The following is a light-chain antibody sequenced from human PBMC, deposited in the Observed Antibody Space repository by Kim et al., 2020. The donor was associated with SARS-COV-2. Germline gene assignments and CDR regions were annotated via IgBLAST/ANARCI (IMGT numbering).Light chain of an antibody. J-gene: IGLJ2*01. CDR1: SSNIGADSD. V-gene: IGLV1-40*01. CDR3: QSYDSSLSV. CDR2: GNS. Sequence: QSVLTQPPSVSGTPGQRVTISCTGSSSNIGADSDVHCHQQLPGTAPKLLIYGNSNRASGVPDRCSGSKSGTSAALASTGRQAEDEADYYCQSYDSSLSVFGGGTKVAVL.